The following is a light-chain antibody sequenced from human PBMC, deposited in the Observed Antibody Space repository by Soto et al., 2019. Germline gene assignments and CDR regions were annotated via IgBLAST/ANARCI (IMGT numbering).Light chain of an antibody. J-gene: IGKJ5*01. V-gene: IGKV3-20*01. CDR3: QQFGSAPIT. CDR2: VAS. CDR1: QSVTSNF. Sequence: EIVLTQSPGTLSLSPGERATLSCRASQSVTSNFLAWYQHKPGQAPRLLIYVASSRATGIPDRFSGSGSGTDFTLTISRPEPEDFAVYYCQQFGSAPITFGQGTRLEIK.